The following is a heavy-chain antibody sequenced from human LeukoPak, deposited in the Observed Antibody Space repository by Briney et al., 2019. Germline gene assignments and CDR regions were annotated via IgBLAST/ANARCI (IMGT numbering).Heavy chain of an antibody. V-gene: IGHV1-46*01. J-gene: IGHJ3*02. CDR3: ARVRDGYNDAYDI. CDR1: GYTFTSYY. Sequence: GASVKVSCKASGYTFTSYYMHWVRQAPGQGLEWMGIINHSGGSTSYAQKFQGRVTMTRDMSTSTVYMELSSLRSEDTAVYYCARVRDGYNDAYDIWGQGTMVTVSS. CDR2: INHSGGST. D-gene: IGHD5-24*01.